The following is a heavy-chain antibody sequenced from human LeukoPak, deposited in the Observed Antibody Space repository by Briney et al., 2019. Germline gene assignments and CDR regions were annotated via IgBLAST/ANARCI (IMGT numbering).Heavy chain of an antibody. V-gene: IGHV3-30*18. Sequence: PGTSLRLSCAASGFPFSNYGMNWVRQAPGKGPEWVAISYDESNKDYADSVKGRFTISRDNSKNTLYLQMNSLRPEDTAVYYCAKDPGRLEPLFSWGQGTPVSVSS. J-gene: IGHJ5*02. CDR1: GFPFSNYG. D-gene: IGHD3-3*01. CDR2: SYDESNK. CDR3: AKDPGRLEPLFS.